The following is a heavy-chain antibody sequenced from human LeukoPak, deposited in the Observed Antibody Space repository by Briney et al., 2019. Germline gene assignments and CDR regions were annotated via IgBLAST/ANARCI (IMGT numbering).Heavy chain of an antibody. CDR1: GFIFSDAW. V-gene: IGHV3-15*01. CDR2: VKRKSAGGTI. D-gene: IGHD5-18*01. J-gene: IGHJ3*02. CDR3: TTEYSVFAFDI. Sequence: GGSLRLSCVGSGFIFSDAWLTWVRQAPGKGLEWLGRVKRKSAGGTIDYAAHVKGRFTISRDDSIDTVSLQMNGLTTEDTAVYYCTTEYSVFAFDIWGHGTMVTVSS.